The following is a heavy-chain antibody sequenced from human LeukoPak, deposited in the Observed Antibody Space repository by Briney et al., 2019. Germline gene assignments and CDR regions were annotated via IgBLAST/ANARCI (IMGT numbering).Heavy chain of an antibody. J-gene: IGHJ4*02. V-gene: IGHV1-58*02. CDR1: GFTFTSSA. Sequence: GASVKVSCKASGFTFTSSAMQWVRQARGQRLEWIGWIVVGSGNTNYAQKFQERVTITRDMSTSTAYMELSSLRSEDTAVYYCAAGGGFWSGYLSDWGQGTLVTVPS. CDR2: IVVGSGNT. CDR3: AAGGGFWSGYLSD. D-gene: IGHD3-3*01.